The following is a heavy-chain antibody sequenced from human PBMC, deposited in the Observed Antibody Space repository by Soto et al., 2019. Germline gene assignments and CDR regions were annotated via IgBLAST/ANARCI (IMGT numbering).Heavy chain of an antibody. CDR3: ARPRYDTGGFYYLVY. CDR1: GFIVSSNY. D-gene: IGHD3-22*01. V-gene: IGHV3-53*01. CDR2: IYSDGNT. Sequence: GGSLRLSCAASGFIVSSNYMSWVRQAPGKGLEWVSIIYSDGNTYYADSVKGRFTISRDNSKNTLYLQMNSLRAEDTAVYYCARPRYDTGGFYYLVYWGQGTLVTVSS. J-gene: IGHJ4*02.